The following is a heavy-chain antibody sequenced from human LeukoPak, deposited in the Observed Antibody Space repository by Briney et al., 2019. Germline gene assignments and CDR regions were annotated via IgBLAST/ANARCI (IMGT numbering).Heavy chain of an antibody. V-gene: IGHV4-34*01. CDR2: INHSGSP. Sequence: SETLSLTCAVYGGSFSDYYWTWIRQPPGKGLEWIGEINHSGSPNNNPSLKSRVSISFDTSKNQFSLKLTSVTAADTAVYYCARQNIYFGERAPFDIWGQGTMVTVSS. J-gene: IGHJ3*02. D-gene: IGHD3-10*01. CDR1: GGSFSDYY. CDR3: ARQNIYFGERAPFDI.